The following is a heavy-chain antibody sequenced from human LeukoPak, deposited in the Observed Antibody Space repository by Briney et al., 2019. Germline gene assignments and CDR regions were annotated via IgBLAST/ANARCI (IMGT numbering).Heavy chain of an antibody. Sequence: SETLSLTCTVSGGSISSSSDYWSWIRQPPGKGLEWIGYIYYTGSTNYNPSLKSRVTISVDTSKNQFSLKLSSVTAADTAVYFCERGSQRITVFGVVTDYWGQGTLVTVSS. CDR3: ERGSQRITVFGVVTDY. J-gene: IGHJ4*02. V-gene: IGHV4-61*01. CDR2: IYYTGST. D-gene: IGHD3-3*01. CDR1: GGSISSSSDY.